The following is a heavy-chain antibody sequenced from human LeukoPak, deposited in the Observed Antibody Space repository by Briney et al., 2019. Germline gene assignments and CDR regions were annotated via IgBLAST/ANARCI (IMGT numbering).Heavy chain of an antibody. V-gene: IGHV3-30*18. Sequence: GRSLRLSCAASGFTFSSYDIHWVRQAPGKGLEWVALISSDRGNTYFAHSVKGRFTISTDNSKNTLYLQMTSLRPEDTAVYYCAKCCPMDVWGQGTTVTVSS. D-gene: IGHD4/OR15-4a*01. CDR2: ISSDRGNT. CDR3: AKCCPMDV. J-gene: IGHJ6*02. CDR1: GFTFSSYD.